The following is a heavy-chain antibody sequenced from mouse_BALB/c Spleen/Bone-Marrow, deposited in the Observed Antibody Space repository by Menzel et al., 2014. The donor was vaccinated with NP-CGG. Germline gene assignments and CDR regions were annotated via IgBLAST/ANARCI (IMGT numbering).Heavy chain of an antibody. J-gene: IGHJ1*01. CDR3: ERERDGSYWYFDF. V-gene: IGHV4-1*02. D-gene: IGHD2-3*01. CDR2: INPDSSTT. Sequence: EVKLMESGGGLVQPGGSLKLSCAASGFAFSRYWMSWVRQAPGKGLEWIGEINPDSSTTNYNPSLKDKFTISRDNAKNTLYLQMSKVRSEDAALYYRERERDGSYWYFDFWGAGTTVTVSS. CDR1: GFAFSRYW.